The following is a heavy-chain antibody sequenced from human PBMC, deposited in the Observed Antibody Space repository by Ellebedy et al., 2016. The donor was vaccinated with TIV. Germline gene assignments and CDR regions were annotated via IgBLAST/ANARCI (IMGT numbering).Heavy chain of an antibody. J-gene: IGHJ4*02. CDR3: AEGRSGWYYFDY. V-gene: IGHV4-34*01. CDR1: GGSLSGYY. D-gene: IGHD6-19*01. Sequence: GSLRLSCAAYGGSLSGYYWSWVRQSPGKGLEWIGEMNQSGNTNYNPSLKSRVTITVDTSKNHFSLRLSSVTAADTAVYYCAEGRSGWYYFDYWGQGTLVTVSS. CDR2: MNQSGNT.